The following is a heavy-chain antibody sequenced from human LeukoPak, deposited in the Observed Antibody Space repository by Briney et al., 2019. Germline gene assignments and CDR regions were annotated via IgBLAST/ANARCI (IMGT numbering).Heavy chain of an antibody. V-gene: IGHV4-39*01. CDR2: IYYSGST. J-gene: IGHJ1*01. Sequence: SETLSLTCTVSGVSISSSSYYWGWIRQPPGKGLEWIGSIYYSGSTYYNPSLKSRVTISVDTSKNQFSLKLSSVTAADTAVYYCARTGSYSSSWYPTTTFQHWGQGTLVTVSS. CDR1: GVSISSSSYY. D-gene: IGHD6-13*01. CDR3: ARTGSYSSSWYPTTTFQH.